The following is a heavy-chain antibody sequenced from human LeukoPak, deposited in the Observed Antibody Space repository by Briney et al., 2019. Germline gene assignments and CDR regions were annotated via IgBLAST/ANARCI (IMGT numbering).Heavy chain of an antibody. CDR2: IHYSGST. Sequence: YWIGWVCQMPGKGLEWIATIHYSGSTNYDPSLKSRVTISVDTSKNQFSLKLSSVTAADTAVYYCARRTFGGVIKYWGQGTLVTVSS. J-gene: IGHJ4*02. V-gene: IGHV4-34*01. D-gene: IGHD3-16*01. CDR1: Y. CDR3: ARRTFGGVIKY.